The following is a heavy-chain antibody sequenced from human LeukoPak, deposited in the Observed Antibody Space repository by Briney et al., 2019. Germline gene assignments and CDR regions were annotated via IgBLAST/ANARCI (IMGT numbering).Heavy chain of an antibody. Sequence: PGGSLRLSCAASGFIFSDHHMSWIRQAPGKGLEWVSYISSSGGSIYYADSVKGRFTISRGNAKNSLYLQMNSLRAEDTAIYYCARSRGVVVTLEYWGQGILVTVSS. CDR1: GFIFSDHH. J-gene: IGHJ4*02. CDR2: ISSSGGSI. V-gene: IGHV3-11*01. D-gene: IGHD3-22*01. CDR3: ARSRGVVVTLEY.